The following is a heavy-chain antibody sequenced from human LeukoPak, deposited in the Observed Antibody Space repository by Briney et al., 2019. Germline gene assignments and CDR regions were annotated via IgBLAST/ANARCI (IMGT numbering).Heavy chain of an antibody. CDR2: ISSSSSYI. CDR1: GFTFSSYS. Sequence: PGGSLRLSCAASGFTFSSYSMNWVRQAPGKGLEWVSSISSSSSYIYYADSVKGRFTISRDNAKNSLYLQMNSLRAEDTAVYYCARDLGEVVDTANWGQGTLVTVSS. J-gene: IGHJ4*02. V-gene: IGHV3-21*01. D-gene: IGHD5-18*01. CDR3: ARDLGEVVDTAN.